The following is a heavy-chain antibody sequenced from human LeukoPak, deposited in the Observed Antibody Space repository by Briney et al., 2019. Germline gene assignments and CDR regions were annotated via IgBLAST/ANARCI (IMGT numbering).Heavy chain of an antibody. CDR1: GFTVSSNY. J-gene: IGHJ4*02. V-gene: IGHV3-53*01. D-gene: IGHD2-15*01. CDR3: ASRNPVGYCSGGSCGRGLTDY. Sequence: PGGSLRLSCAASGFTVSSNYMSWVRQAPGKGLEWVSVIYSGGSTYYADSVKGRFTISRDNSKNTLYLQMNSLRAEDTAVYYCASRNPVGYCSGGSCGRGLTDYWAQGTLVTVSS. CDR2: IYSGGST.